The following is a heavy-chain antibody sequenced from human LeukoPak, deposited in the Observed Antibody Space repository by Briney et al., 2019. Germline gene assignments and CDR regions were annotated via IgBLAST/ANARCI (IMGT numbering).Heavy chain of an antibody. CDR3: ARKSRADY. V-gene: IGHV5-51*01. CDR1: GYSFPTYW. J-gene: IGHJ4*02. Sequence: GESLKISCKGSGYSFPTYWIGWVRQMPVKGLEWMGIIYPGDSETRYSPSFQGQVTISADKSISTAYLQWSRLKASDTAMYYCARKSRADYWGQGALVTVSS. CDR2: IYPGDSET.